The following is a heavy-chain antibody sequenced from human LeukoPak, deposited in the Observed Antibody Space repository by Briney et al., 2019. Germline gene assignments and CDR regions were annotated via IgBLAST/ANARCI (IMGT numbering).Heavy chain of an antibody. V-gene: IGHV3-21*01. Sequence: GGSLRLSCAASGFTFSSYSMNWVRQAPGKGLEWVSSISSSSSYIYYADSVKGRFTISRDNAKNSLYLQMNSLRAEDTAVYYCARDRATAYCGGDCPGSFDYWGLGTLVTVSS. CDR1: GFTFSSYS. D-gene: IGHD2-21*02. CDR2: ISSSSSYI. CDR3: ARDRATAYCGGDCPGSFDY. J-gene: IGHJ4*02.